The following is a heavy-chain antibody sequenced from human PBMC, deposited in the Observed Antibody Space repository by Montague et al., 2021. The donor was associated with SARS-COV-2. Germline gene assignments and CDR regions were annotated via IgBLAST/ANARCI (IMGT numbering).Heavy chain of an antibody. D-gene: IGHD5-24*01. Sequence: SLRLSCAASGFTFSSYEMNWVRQAPGKGLEWVSYISSSGSNIYYADSVKGRFTISRDNAKNSLYLQMNSLRAEDTAVYYCARDHSTIWGPSYGMDVWGQGTTVTVSS. CDR3: ARDHSTIWGPSYGMDV. CDR1: GFTFSSYE. J-gene: IGHJ6*02. CDR2: ISSSGSNI. V-gene: IGHV3-48*03.